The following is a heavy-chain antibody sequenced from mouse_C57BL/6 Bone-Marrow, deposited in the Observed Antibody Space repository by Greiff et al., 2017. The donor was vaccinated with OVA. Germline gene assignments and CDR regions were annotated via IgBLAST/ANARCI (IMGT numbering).Heavy chain of an antibody. CDR3: ARWNWDYYGSSFYWYFDV. Sequence: QVQLQQPGAELVKPGASVKVSCKASGYTFTSYWMHWVKKRPGQGLEWIGMIHPNSGSTNYNEKFKSKATLTVDKSSSTAYMQLSSLTSEDSAVYYCARWNWDYYGSSFYWYFDVWGTGTTVTVSS. CDR1: GYTFTSYW. D-gene: IGHD1-1*01. CDR2: IHPNSGST. V-gene: IGHV1-64*01. J-gene: IGHJ1*03.